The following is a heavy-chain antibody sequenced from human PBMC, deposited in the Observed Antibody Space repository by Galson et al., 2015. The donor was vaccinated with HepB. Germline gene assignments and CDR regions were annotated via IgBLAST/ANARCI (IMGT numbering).Heavy chain of an antibody. D-gene: IGHD3-9*01. CDR2: IKQDGSGE. CDR1: GITFSNYW. CDR3: VRVGRWVRDWLDGMDV. V-gene: IGHV3-7*03. J-gene: IGHJ6*02. Sequence: SLRLSCAGSGITFSNYWMSWVRQAPGKGLEWVANIKQDGSGEYYVGSVRGRFTISGDNAKNSLYLQMNSLRAEDTAVYYCVRVGRWVRDWLDGMDVWGQGTTVTVSS.